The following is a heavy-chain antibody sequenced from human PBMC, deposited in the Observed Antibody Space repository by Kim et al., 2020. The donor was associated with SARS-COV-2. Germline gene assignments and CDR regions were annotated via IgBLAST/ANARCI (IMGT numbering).Heavy chain of an antibody. Sequence: GESLKISCKGSGYSFTSYWIGWVRQMPGKGLEWMGIIYPGDSDTRYSPSFQGQVTISADKSISTAYLQWSSLKASDTAMYYCARLRTYYYDSSGYFQGLSEHPYVVGYYYYGMDVWGQGTTVTVSS. CDR1: GYSFTSYW. D-gene: IGHD3-22*01. V-gene: IGHV5-51*01. CDR3: ARLRTYYYDSSGYFQGLSEHPYVVGYYYYGMDV. CDR2: IYPGDSDT. J-gene: IGHJ6*02.